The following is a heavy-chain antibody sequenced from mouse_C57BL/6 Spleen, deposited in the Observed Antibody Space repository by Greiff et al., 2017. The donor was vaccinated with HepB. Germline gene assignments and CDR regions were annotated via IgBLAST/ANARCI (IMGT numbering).Heavy chain of an antibody. V-gene: IGHV3-6*01. Sequence: EVQLQESGPGLVKPSQSLSLTCSVTGYSITSGYYWNWIRQFPGNKLEWMGYISYDGSNNYNPSLKNRISITRDTSKNQFFLKLNSVTTEDTATYYCARYSNYVHYWGQGTTLTVSS. CDR3: ARYSNYVHY. CDR2: ISYDGSN. J-gene: IGHJ2*01. CDR1: GYSITSGYY. D-gene: IGHD2-5*01.